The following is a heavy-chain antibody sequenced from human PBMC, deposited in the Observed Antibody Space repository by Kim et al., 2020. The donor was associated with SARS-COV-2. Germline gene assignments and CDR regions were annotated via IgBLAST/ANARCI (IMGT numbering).Heavy chain of an antibody. CDR3: ARDATPNGSFDY. CDR1: GGSISSYY. D-gene: IGHD2-15*01. V-gene: IGHV4-59*01. CDR2: IYYSGGT. J-gene: IGHJ4*02. Sequence: SETLSLTCTVSGGSISSYYWSWIRQPPGKGLEWIGYIYYSGGTNYNPSLKSRVTISVDTSKNQFSLKLSSVTAADTAVYYCARDATPNGSFDYWGQGTLVTVSS.